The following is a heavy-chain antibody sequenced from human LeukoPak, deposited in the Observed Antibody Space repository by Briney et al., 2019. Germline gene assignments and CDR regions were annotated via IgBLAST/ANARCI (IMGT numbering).Heavy chain of an antibody. CDR3: ARLGYYYDSSGYHFDY. V-gene: IGHV4-4*07. D-gene: IGHD3-22*01. J-gene: IGHJ4*02. CDR2: IYTSGST. CDR1: GGSISSYY. Sequence: PSETLSLTCTVSGGSISSYYWSWIRQPAGKGLEWIGRIYTSGSTNYNPSLKSRVTMSVDTSKNQFSLKLSSVTAADTAVYYCARLGYYYDSSGYHFDYWGQGTLVTVSS.